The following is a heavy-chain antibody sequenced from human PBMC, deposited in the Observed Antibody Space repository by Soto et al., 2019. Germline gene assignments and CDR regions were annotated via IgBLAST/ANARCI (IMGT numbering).Heavy chain of an antibody. V-gene: IGHV4-34*01. CDR1: GGSFSGYY. CDR2: INHSGST. D-gene: IGHD3-10*01. J-gene: IGHJ6*02. CDR3: AREQMYYCGSGRSYGMDV. Sequence: ETLSLTCAVYGGSFSGYYWSWIRQPPGKGLEWIGEINHSGSTNYNPSLKSRVTISVDTSKNQFSLKLSSVTAADTAVYYCAREQMYYCGSGRSYGMDVWGQGTTVTVSS.